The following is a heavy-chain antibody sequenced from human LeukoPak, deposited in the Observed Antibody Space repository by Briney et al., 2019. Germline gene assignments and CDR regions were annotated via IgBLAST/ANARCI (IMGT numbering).Heavy chain of an antibody. Sequence: GGSLRLSCAASGFIFSNCAMTWVRQAPGKGLERVSSIHGNDGSTYYADSVRGRFTISRDNSKNTLYLQVNSLTAEDTAVYSCAKARRVGDYTPFDYLGQGTLVTVSS. CDR1: GFIFSNCA. CDR3: AKARRVGDYTPFDY. D-gene: IGHD4-17*01. V-gene: IGHV3-23*01. CDR2: IHGNDGST. J-gene: IGHJ4*02.